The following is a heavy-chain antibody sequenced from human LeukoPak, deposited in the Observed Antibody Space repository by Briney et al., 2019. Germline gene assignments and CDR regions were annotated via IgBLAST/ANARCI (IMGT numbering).Heavy chain of an antibody. V-gene: IGHV3-53*01. Sequence: GGSLRLSCTVSGFTVSSNSMSWVRQAPGKGLEWVSFIYSDNTHYSDSVKGRFTISRDNSKNTLYLQMNSLRAEDTAVYYCAKDSNTWIQPRGVDYWGQGTLVTVSS. D-gene: IGHD5-18*01. CDR3: AKDSNTWIQPRGVDY. CDR2: IYSDNT. J-gene: IGHJ4*02. CDR1: GFTVSSNS.